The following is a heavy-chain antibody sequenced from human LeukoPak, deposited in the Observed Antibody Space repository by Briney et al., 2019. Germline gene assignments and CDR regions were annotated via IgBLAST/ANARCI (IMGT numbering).Heavy chain of an antibody. V-gene: IGHV3-48*03. CDR2: ISSSGSTI. CDR1: GFTFSSYE. J-gene: IGHJ4*02. D-gene: IGHD2-2*01. CDR3: ARDCSSTSCYEEFDY. Sequence: PGGSLRLSCAASGFTFSSYEMNWVRQAPGKGLEWVSYISSSGSTIYYADSVKGRFTISRDNAKNSLYLQMNSLRAEDTAVYYCARDCSSTSCYEEFDYWGQGTLVTVSS.